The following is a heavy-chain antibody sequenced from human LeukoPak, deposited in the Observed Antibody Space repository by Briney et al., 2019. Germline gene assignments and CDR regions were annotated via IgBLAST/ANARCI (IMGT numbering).Heavy chain of an antibody. D-gene: IGHD2-2*01. CDR2: INTGNGNT. J-gene: IGHJ4*02. CDR3: ARELAFCLGTSCSLFGY. CDR1: GYTFTNYA. V-gene: IGHV1-3*03. Sequence: ASVKVSCKASGYTFTNYAMHWVRQAPGQRLEWMGWINTGNGNTKYSQEFQGRVTMTTDTAISTGYMELSSLRSDDMAVYYCARELAFCLGTSCSLFGYWGQGTLLTVSS.